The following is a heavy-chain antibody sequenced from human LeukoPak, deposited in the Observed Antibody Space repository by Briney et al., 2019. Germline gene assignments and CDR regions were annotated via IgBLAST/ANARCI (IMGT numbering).Heavy chain of an antibody. CDR2: IYYSGST. J-gene: IGHJ4*02. V-gene: IGHV4-59*01. Sequence: SETLSLTCTVSGGSISSYYWSWIRQPPGKGLEWIGYIYYSGSTNYNPSLKSRVTISVDTSKNQFSLKLSSVTASDTAVYYCARRTGGGEFDYWGQGTLVTVSS. CDR3: ARRTGGGEFDY. D-gene: IGHD7-27*01. CDR1: GGSISSYY.